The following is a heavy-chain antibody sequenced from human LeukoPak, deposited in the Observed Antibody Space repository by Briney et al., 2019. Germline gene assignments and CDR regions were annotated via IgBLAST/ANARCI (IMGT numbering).Heavy chain of an antibody. Sequence: GGSLRLSCAASGFTFSSYGMHWVRQAPGKGLEWVAVISYDGSNKYYADSVKGRFTISRDNSKNTLYLQMNSLRAEDTAVYYCAKDHEDGGYYFDYWGQGTLVTVSS. J-gene: IGHJ4*02. CDR2: ISYDGSNK. CDR3: AKDHEDGGYYFDY. CDR1: GFTFSSYG. D-gene: IGHD3-22*01. V-gene: IGHV3-30*18.